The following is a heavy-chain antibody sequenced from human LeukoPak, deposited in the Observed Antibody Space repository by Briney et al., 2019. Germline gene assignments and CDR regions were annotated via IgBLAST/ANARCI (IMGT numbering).Heavy chain of an antibody. CDR1: GGSISSGSYY. CDR2: IYTSGST. CDR3: ARSRRELLSFDY. D-gene: IGHD1-26*01. Sequence: KTSETLSLTCTVSGGSISSGSYYWSWIRQPAGKGLEWIGRIYTSGSTNYNPSLKSRVTISVDTSKNQFSLKLSSVTAADTAVYYCARSRRELLSFDYWSQGTLVTVSS. V-gene: IGHV4-61*02. J-gene: IGHJ4*02.